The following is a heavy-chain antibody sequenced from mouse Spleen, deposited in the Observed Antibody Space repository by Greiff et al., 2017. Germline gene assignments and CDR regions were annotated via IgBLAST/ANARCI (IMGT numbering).Heavy chain of an antibody. CDR3: AREGSPFAY. V-gene: IGHV5-9-3*01. CDR2: ISSGGSYT. D-gene: IGHD1-1*01. CDR1: GFTFSSYA. Sequence: DVQLVESGGGLVKPGGSLKLSCAASGFTFSSYAMSWVRQTPEKRLEWVATISSGGSYTYYPDSVKGRFTISRDNAKNTLYLQMSSLRSEDTAMYYCAREGSPFAYWGQGTLVTVSA. J-gene: IGHJ3*01.